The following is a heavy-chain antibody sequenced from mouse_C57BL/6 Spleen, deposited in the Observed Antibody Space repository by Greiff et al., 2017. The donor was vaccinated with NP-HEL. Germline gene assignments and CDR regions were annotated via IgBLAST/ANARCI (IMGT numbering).Heavy chain of an antibody. D-gene: IGHD4-1*01. CDR3: AREGKNWDGGYYFDY. J-gene: IGHJ2*01. CDR2: IYYSGTI. CDR1: GISITTGNYR. Sequence: EVQLVESGPGLVKPSQTVFLTCTVTGISITTGNYRWSWIRQFPGNKLEWIGYIYYSGTITYNPSLTSRTTITRDTPKNQFFLEMNSLTAEDTATYYCAREGKNWDGGYYFDYWGQGTTLTVSS. V-gene: IGHV3-5*01.